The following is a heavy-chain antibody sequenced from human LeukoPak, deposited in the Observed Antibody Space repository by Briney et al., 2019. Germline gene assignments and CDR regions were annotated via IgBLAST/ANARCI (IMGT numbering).Heavy chain of an antibody. Sequence: GGSLRLSCAASTFTFSSYWMSWVRQAPGKGLEWVANIKQDGSEKYYVDSVKGRFTISRDNAKNSLYLQMNGLRAEDTAVYYCARYDRSFPFDYWGQGTLVTVSS. D-gene: IGHD1-1*01. CDR2: IKQDGSEK. CDR3: ARYDRSFPFDY. CDR1: TFTFSSYW. V-gene: IGHV3-7*03. J-gene: IGHJ4*02.